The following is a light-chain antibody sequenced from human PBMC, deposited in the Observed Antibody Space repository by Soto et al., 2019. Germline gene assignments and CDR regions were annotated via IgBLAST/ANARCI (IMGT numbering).Light chain of an antibody. Sequence: EIVLTQSPGTLSLSPGERATLSCRASQRVSSSYLAWYQQKPGQAPRLLIYGASSRATGIPDRFSGSGSGTDFTLTISRLEPEDFALYYCKQYASSXTFGQGTRLEIK. V-gene: IGKV3-20*01. CDR2: GAS. CDR1: QRVSSSY. J-gene: IGKJ5*01. CDR3: KQYASSXT.